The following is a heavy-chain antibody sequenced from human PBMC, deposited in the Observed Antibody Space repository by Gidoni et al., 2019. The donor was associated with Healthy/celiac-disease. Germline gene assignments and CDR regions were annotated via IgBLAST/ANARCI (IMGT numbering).Heavy chain of an antibody. CDR1: GFPFHDHT. V-gene: IGHV3-43*01. J-gene: IGHJ4*02. CDR3: AKDPLGYSGYDSYFDY. Sequence: EVQLVESGGVVVQPGGSLSASGAASGFPFHDHTMHWVRQAPGKGLEWVSLISWDGGSTYYADSVKGRFTISRDNSKNSLYLQMNSLRTEDTALYYCAKDPLGYSGYDSYFDYWGQGTLVTVSS. D-gene: IGHD5-12*01. CDR2: ISWDGGST.